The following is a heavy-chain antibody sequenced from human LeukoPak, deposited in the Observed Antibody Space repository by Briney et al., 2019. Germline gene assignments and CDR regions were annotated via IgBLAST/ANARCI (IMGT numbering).Heavy chain of an antibody. V-gene: IGHV3-53*01. Sequence: GGSLRLSCAASGFIVSSDYMTWVRQAPGKGLGWVSVIYSGGRTYYADSVKGRFTISRDTSKNTLYLQMNSLRAEDTAVYYCARVPQGSAWYSYYYYGMDVWGQGTTVTVSS. CDR2: IYSGGRT. CDR3: ARVPQGSAWYSYYYYGMDV. CDR1: GFIVSSDY. J-gene: IGHJ6*02. D-gene: IGHD6-13*01.